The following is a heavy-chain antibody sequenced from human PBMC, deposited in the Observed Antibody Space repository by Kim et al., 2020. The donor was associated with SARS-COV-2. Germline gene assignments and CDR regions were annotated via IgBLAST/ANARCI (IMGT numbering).Heavy chain of an antibody. J-gene: IGHJ4*02. V-gene: IGHV1-2*02. D-gene: IGHD6-19*01. Sequence: GTNYAQKFQGRVTMTRDTSISTAYMELSRLRSDDTAVYYCARGRQWLQDYWGQGTLVTVSS. CDR2: GT. CDR3: ARGRQWLQDY.